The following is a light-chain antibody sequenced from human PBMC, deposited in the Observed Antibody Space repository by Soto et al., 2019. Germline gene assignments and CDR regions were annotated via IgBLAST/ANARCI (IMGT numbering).Light chain of an antibody. CDR2: AAS. J-gene: IGKJ5*01. CDR3: QQLFDSPIT. Sequence: DIQLTHSPSFLSPSIGESVGIACRASQVISTSLAWYQVKPGKAPKLLIYAASTLESGVPSRFSATVSGTEFSLTITSLQPEDFATYYCQQLFDSPITFGQGTRLEIK. V-gene: IGKV1-9*01. CDR1: QVISTS.